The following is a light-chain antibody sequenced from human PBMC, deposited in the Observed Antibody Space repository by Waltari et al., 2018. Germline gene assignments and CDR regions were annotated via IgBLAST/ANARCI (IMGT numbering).Light chain of an antibody. J-gene: IGLJ1*01. CDR1: STNIGGYNY. Sequence: QSALTQPRSVSGSPGQSVTISCTGASTNIGGYNYVSWYQQHPGKAPKLIIYDVTKRPAGVPDRCSSSKSSATASLTISGLQAEDEADYYCYSYAGTSPFGTGTKVTVL. V-gene: IGLV2-11*01. CDR2: DVT. CDR3: YSYAGTSP.